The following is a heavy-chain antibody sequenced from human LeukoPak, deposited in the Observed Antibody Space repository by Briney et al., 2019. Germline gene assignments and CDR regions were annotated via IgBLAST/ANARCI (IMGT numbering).Heavy chain of an antibody. CDR3: AIDIGSWQRGFDY. D-gene: IGHD6-13*01. CDR2: ISWNSGSI. CDR1: GFTIDDYA. V-gene: IGHV3-9*01. J-gene: IGHJ4*02. Sequence: GGSLRLSCAASGFTIDDYAMHWVRQAQGKGLEWVSGISWNSGSIGYADSVKGRFTISRDNAKNSLYLQMNSLRAEDTALYYCAIDIGSWQRGFDYWGQGTLVTVSS.